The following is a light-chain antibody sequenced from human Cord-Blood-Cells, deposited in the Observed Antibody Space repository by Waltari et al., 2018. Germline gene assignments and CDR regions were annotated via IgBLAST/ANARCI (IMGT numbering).Light chain of an antibody. Sequence: EIVLTQSPGTLSLSPGESATLSCRASQSVSSSYLAWYEQRPGQAPKLLIYGASSRATGIPDRFSGSVSGTDFTLTISRLEPEDFAVYYCQQYGSSLYTFGQGTKLEIK. CDR2: GAS. CDR3: QQYGSSLYT. V-gene: IGKV3-20*01. J-gene: IGKJ2*01. CDR1: QSVSSSY.